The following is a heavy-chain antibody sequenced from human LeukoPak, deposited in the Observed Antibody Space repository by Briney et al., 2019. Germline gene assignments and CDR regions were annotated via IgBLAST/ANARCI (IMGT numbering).Heavy chain of an antibody. V-gene: IGHV3-7*01. CDR3: ARVLWFGKAGDY. J-gene: IGHJ4*02. D-gene: IGHD3-10*01. Sequence: GGSLRLSCAASGFTFSSYAMSWVRQAPGKGLEWVANIKQDGSEKYYVDSVKGRFTISRDNAKNSLYLQMNSLRAEDTAVYYCARVLWFGKAGDYWGQGTLVTVSS. CDR2: IKQDGSEK. CDR1: GFTFSSYA.